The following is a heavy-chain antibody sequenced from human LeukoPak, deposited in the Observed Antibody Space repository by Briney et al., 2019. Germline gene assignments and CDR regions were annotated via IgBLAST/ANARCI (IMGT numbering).Heavy chain of an antibody. J-gene: IGHJ4*02. CDR1: GFTFSSYA. D-gene: IGHD3-9*01. Sequence: GGSLRLSCAASGFTFSSYAMSWVRQAPGKGLEWVSAISGSGGSTYYADSVKGRFTISRDNSKNTLYLQMNSLRAEDTAVYYCAKGGGLDVLRYFDWFDWGQGTLVTVSS. V-gene: IGHV3-23*01. CDR2: ISGSGGST. CDR3: AKGGGLDVLRYFDWFD.